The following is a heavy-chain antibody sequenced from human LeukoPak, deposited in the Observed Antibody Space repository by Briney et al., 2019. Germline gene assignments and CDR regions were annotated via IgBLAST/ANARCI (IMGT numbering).Heavy chain of an antibody. V-gene: IGHV1-18*01. J-gene: IGHJ4*02. CDR1: GYTFTSYG. Sequence: ASVKVSCKASGYTFTSYGISWVRQAPGQGLEWMGWISAYNGNTNYAQKLRGRVTMTTDTSTSTAYMELRSLRSDDTAVYYCARVLLWFGESPAYFDYWGQGTLVTVSS. D-gene: IGHD3-10*01. CDR3: ARVLLWFGESPAYFDY. CDR2: ISAYNGNT.